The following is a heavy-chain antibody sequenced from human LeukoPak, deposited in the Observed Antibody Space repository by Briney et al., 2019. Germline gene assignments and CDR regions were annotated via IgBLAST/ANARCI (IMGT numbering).Heavy chain of an antibody. CDR1: GGSISSGSYY. V-gene: IGHV4-61*02. D-gene: IGHD2-21*01. CDR3: ARAIYCGGDCYYFDY. Sequence: SETLSLTCTVSGGSISSGSYYWSWIRQPAGKGLEWIGRIYTSGSTNYNPSLKSRVTISVDMSKNQFSLKLSSVTAADTAVYYCARAIYCGGDCYYFDYWGQGTLVTVSS. J-gene: IGHJ4*02. CDR2: IYTSGST.